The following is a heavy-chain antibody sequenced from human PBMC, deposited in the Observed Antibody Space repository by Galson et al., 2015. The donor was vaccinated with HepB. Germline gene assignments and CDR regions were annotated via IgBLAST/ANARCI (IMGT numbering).Heavy chain of an antibody. CDR3: AAGTTVTKRH. CDR1: RFTFTSSA. D-gene: IGHD4-17*01. CDR2: IVVGSGNT. V-gene: IGHV1-58*01. Sequence: SVKVSCKASRFTFTSSAVQWVRQTRGQRLEWIGWIVVGSGNTNYAQKFQKRVTITRDMSTSTAYMELSSLRSEDTAVYYCAAGTTVTKRHWGQGTPVTVSS. J-gene: IGHJ4*02.